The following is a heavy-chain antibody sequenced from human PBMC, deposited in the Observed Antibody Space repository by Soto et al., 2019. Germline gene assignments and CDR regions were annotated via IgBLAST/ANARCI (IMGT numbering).Heavy chain of an antibody. J-gene: IGHJ6*02. CDR3: ARVEGQLLVRDFYYYYGMDV. V-gene: IGHV4-34*01. CDR1: GGSFSGYY. Sequence: SETLSLTCAVYGGSFSGYYWSWIRQPPGKGLEWIGEINHSGSTNYNPSLKSRVTISVDTSKNQFSLKLSSVTAADTAVHYCARVEGQLLVRDFYYYYGMDVWGQGTTVT. CDR2: INHSGST. D-gene: IGHD6-19*01.